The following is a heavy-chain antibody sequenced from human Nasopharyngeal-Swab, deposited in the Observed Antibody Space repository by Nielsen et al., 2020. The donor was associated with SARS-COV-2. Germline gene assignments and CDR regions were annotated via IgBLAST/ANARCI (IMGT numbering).Heavy chain of an antibody. V-gene: IGHV3-21*01. Sequence: GGSLRLSCAASGFTLKTYGMMWVRQAPGKGLEWVSSISSDSSYIYYADSVKGRFTISRDNAKYSLYLQMNSLRGEDTAVYYCAREAIFGDYTYIDCWGQGTLVTVSS. CDR1: GFTLKTYG. J-gene: IGHJ4*02. D-gene: IGHD4-17*01. CDR2: ISSDSSYI. CDR3: AREAIFGDYTYIDC.